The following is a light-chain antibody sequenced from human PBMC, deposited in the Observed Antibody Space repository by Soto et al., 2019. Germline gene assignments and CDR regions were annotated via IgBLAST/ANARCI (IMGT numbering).Light chain of an antibody. CDR3: QQRSNWPLT. CDR2: DAS. CDR1: QSVSSY. Sequence: EIVLTQSPATLSLSPGERATLSCRVSQSVSSYLAWYQQKPGQAPRLLIYDASNRATGIPARFSGGGSGTDFTLTISSLEPEDFAVYYCQQRSNWPLTFGGGTKVEIK. J-gene: IGKJ4*01. V-gene: IGKV3-11*01.